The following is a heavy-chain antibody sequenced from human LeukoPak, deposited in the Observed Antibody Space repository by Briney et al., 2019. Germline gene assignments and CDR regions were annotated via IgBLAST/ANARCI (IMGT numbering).Heavy chain of an antibody. CDR3: ARLPIMITFGGVRAHAFDI. CDR2: INPSGGST. J-gene: IGHJ3*02. V-gene: IGHV1-46*01. Sequence: ASVKVSCKTSGYTFTSNGISWVRQAPGQGLEWMGIINPSGGSTSYAQKFQGRVTMTRDMSTSTVYMELSSLRSEDTAVYYCARLPIMITFGGVRAHAFDIWGQGTMVTVSS. CDR1: GYTFTSNG. D-gene: IGHD3-16*01.